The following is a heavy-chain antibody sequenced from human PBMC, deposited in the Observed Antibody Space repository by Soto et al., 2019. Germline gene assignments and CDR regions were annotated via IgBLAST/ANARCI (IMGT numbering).Heavy chain of an antibody. CDR1: GFTFSRFS. D-gene: IGHD2-21*02. Sequence: GGSLRLSCEVSGFTFSRFSMNWVRQAPGKGLQWVSYISRTSSAIYYADSVKGRFTISRDNAINSLYLQMNSLRDEDSAVYYCARVGDFNYKDYYYYTGMDVWGQGTTVTVSS. V-gene: IGHV3-48*02. CDR2: ISRTSSAI. CDR3: ARVGDFNYKDYYYYTGMDV. J-gene: IGHJ6*02.